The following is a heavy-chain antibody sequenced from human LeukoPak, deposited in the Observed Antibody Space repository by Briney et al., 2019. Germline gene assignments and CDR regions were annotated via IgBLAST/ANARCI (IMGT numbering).Heavy chain of an antibody. CDR1: GFTVSDYY. J-gene: IGHJ4*02. CDR2: LYTDDTT. V-gene: IGHV3-53*01. CDR3: ARGGAFYWNPRF. Sequence: GGSLRLSCVASGFTVSDYYMSWVRQAPGKGLEWVSLLYTDDTTIYADSVEGRFTISRDDSKNTIYLHMTTLRGEDTAVYYCARGGAFYWNPRFWGQGTLVTVSS. D-gene: IGHD1-1*01.